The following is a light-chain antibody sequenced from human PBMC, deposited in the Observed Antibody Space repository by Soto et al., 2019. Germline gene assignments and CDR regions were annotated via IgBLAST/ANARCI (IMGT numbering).Light chain of an antibody. Sequence: DIQMTQSPTSLSASVGDRVTITCRASQGIRNFVAWYQQKPGKAPKLLIYAASTLQSGVPSRFSRSGSATDFTLTINSLQPEDVSTYSCQKYSSVPVFGPGTKVEIK. CDR2: AAS. V-gene: IGKV1-27*01. J-gene: IGKJ3*01. CDR1: QGIRNF. CDR3: QKYSSVPV.